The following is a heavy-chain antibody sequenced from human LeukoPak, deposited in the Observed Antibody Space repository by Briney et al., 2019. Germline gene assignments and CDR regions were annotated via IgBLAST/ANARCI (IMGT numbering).Heavy chain of an antibody. J-gene: IGHJ5*02. V-gene: IGHV4-39*01. CDR3: ARRGSGLNWFDP. Sequence: SSETLSPTCSVFGGSIISSSFYWGWIRQPPGKGLEWIGSIYYSGSTYYNPSLKSRVTISVDTSKNQFFLKLSSVTAPDTAVYYCARRGSGLNWFDPWGQGTLVTVSS. CDR2: IYYSGST. CDR1: GGSIISSSFY. D-gene: IGHD3-16*01.